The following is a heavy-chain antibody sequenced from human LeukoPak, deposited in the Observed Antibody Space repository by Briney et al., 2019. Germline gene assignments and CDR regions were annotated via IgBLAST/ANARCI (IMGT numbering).Heavy chain of an antibody. Sequence: SETLSLTCTVSGGSISSYYWSWIRQPPGKGLEWIGYIYYSGSTNYNPSLKSRVTISVDTSKNQFSLKLSSVTAADTAVYYCARGGDCSSTSCYYYYYGMAVWGQGTTVTVSS. CDR3: ARGGDCSSTSCYYYYYGMAV. CDR1: GGSISSYY. D-gene: IGHD2-2*01. CDR2: IYYSGST. V-gene: IGHV4-59*01. J-gene: IGHJ6*02.